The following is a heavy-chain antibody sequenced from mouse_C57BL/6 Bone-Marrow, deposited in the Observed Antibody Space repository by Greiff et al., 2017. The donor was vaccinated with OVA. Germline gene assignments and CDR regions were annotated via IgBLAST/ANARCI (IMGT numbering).Heavy chain of an antibody. CDR2: IYPGSGNT. Sequence: QVQLQQSGAELVRPGASVKLSCKASGYTFTDYYINWVKQGPGQGLEWIARIYPGSGNTYYNEKFKGKATLTAEKSSSTAYMQLSSLTSEDSAVYFCARGAQAAYYAMDYWGQGTSVTVSS. CDR3: ARGAQAAYYAMDY. V-gene: IGHV1-76*01. J-gene: IGHJ4*01. D-gene: IGHD3-2*02. CDR1: GYTFTDYY.